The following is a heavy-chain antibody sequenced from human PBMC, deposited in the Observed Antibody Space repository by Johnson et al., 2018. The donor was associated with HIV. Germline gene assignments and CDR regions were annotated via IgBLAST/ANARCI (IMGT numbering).Heavy chain of an antibody. J-gene: IGHJ3*02. D-gene: IGHD2-2*01. V-gene: IGHV3-74*02. Sequence: VQLVESGGGVVRPGGSLRLSCAASGFTFNAHWMHWVRQAPGKGLVWVARINNDGGSTSYVDSVKGRFTISRDNAKNSLYLQMNSLRAEDTAVYYCASRSTSMTDAFDIWGQGTMVTVSS. CDR3: ASRSTSMTDAFDI. CDR1: GFTFNAHW. CDR2: INNDGGST.